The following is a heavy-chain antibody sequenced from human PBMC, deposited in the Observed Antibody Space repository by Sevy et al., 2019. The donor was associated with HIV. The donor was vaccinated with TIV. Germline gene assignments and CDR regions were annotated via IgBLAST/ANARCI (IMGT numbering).Heavy chain of an antibody. CDR3: ARAESVSTRNAMDV. CDR1: GFNFSSYW. D-gene: IGHD4-17*01. J-gene: IGHJ6*02. V-gene: IGHV3-74*01. CDR2: ISSDGSIT. Sequence: GGSLRLSCAASGFNFSSYWMHWVRQAPGKGLVWVSRISSDGSITNYADSVKGRFTFSRDNAKNTVYLQMNSLRVEDTALYYCARAESVSTRNAMDVSGQGTSVTVSS.